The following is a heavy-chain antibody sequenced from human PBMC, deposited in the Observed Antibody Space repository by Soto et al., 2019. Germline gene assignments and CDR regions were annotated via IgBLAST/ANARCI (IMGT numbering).Heavy chain of an antibody. J-gene: IGHJ4*02. CDR3: ARRLFGSGWTLES. Sequence: QLRESGPGLVKLSETLSLTCDVSGASITTYYWSWIRQAPGKGLEWIGNVYHTGSTDYNSSLRSRVTISVDTSKNQFSLNMNSVTAADTAVYYCARRLFGSGWTLESWGQGALVTVSS. D-gene: IGHD6-19*01. CDR1: GASITTYY. V-gene: IGHV4-59*13. CDR2: VYHTGST.